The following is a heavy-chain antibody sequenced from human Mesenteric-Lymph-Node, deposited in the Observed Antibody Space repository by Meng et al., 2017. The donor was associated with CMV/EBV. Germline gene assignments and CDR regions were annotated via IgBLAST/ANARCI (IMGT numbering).Heavy chain of an antibody. Sequence: SETLSLTCTVSGGSISSGGYYWSWLRQHPGKGLEWIGYIYYSGSTYYNPSLKSRVTISVDTSKNQFSLKLSSVTAADTAVYYCARRIVGATGWFDPWGQGTLVTVSS. CDR3: ARRIVGATGWFDP. J-gene: IGHJ5*02. CDR1: GGSISSGGYY. D-gene: IGHD1-26*01. CDR2: IYYSGST. V-gene: IGHV4-31*03.